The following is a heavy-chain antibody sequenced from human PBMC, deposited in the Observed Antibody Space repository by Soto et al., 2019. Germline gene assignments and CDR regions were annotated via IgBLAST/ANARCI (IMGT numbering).Heavy chain of an antibody. CDR1: GFPFSAYN. CDR3: SRSPEVGVRGAY. Sequence: XGSLRLACTGSGFPFSAYNINWVRQAPGKGLEWVSSITVGSSHIYQPNSMKGRFTISRDDAKNSVYLQIDSLRDEDTALYYCSRSPEVGVRGAYWGQGSLVTVSS. CDR2: ITVGSSHI. J-gene: IGHJ4*02. V-gene: IGHV3-21*01. D-gene: IGHD3-16*01.